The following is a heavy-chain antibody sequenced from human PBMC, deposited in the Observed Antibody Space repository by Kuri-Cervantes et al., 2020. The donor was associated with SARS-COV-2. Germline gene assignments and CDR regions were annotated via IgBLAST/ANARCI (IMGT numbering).Heavy chain of an antibody. CDR2: ISYDGSNK. J-gene: IGHJ4*02. CDR1: GFTFSSYG. D-gene: IGHD1-26*01. V-gene: IGHV3-30*18. Sequence: GGSLRFSCAASGFTFSSYGMHWVRQAPGKGLEWVAVISYDGSNKYYADSVKGRFTISRDNSKNTLYLQMNSLRAEDTAVYYCAKDAGVGATGSVDYWGQGTLVTVSS. CDR3: AKDAGVGATGSVDY.